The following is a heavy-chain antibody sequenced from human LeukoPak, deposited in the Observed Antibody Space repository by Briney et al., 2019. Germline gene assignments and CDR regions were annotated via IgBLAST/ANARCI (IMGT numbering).Heavy chain of an antibody. CDR2: MNPNSGNT. J-gene: IGHJ5*02. CDR1: GYTFTSYD. CDR3: ASGYYDINYKWSDARFDP. D-gene: IGHD3-9*01. V-gene: IGHV1-8*01. Sequence: ASVKVSCKASGYTFTSYDINWVRQATGQGLEWMGWMNPNSGNTGYAQKFQGRVTITADESTSTAYMELSSLRSEDTAVYYCASGYYDINYKWSDARFDPWGQGTLVTVSS.